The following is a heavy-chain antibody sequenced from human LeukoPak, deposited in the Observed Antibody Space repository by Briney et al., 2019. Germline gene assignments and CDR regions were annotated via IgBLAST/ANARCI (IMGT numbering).Heavy chain of an antibody. Sequence: KPSQTLSLTCTVSGGSISSGGYSWSWIRQHPGKGLEWIGYIYYSGSTYYNPSLKSRVTISVDTSKNQFSLKLSSVTAADTAVYYCARGREWELPYFDYWGQGTLVTVSS. J-gene: IGHJ4*02. CDR1: GGSISSGGYS. D-gene: IGHD1-26*01. V-gene: IGHV4-31*03. CDR3: ARGREWELPYFDY. CDR2: IYYSGST.